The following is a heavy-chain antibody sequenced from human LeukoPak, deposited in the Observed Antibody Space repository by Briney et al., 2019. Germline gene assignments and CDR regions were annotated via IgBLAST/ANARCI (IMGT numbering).Heavy chain of an antibody. V-gene: IGHV1-2*06. CDR3: ARGSELIYYFDY. J-gene: IGHJ4*02. CDR1: GYTFTGYY. D-gene: IGHD1-14*01. Sequence: ASVKVSCKASGYTFTGYYMHWVRQAPGQGLEWMGRINPNSGGTNYAQKFQGRVTMTRDTSISTAYMELSSLRSEDTAVYYCARGSELIYYFDYWGQGTLVTVSS. CDR2: INPNSGGT.